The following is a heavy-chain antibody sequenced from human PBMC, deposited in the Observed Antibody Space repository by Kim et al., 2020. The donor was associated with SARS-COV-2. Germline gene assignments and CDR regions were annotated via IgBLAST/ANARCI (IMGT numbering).Heavy chain of an antibody. CDR1: GFTFSSYG. Sequence: GGSLRLSCAASGFTFSSYGMHWVRQAPGKGLEWVAVIWYDGSNKYYADSVKGRFTISRDNSKNTLYLQMNSLRAEDTAVYYCARDPLGQQLADNAFDIWGQGTMVTVSS. D-gene: IGHD6-13*01. CDR3: ARDPLGQQLADNAFDI. CDR2: IWYDGSNK. V-gene: IGHV3-33*01. J-gene: IGHJ3*02.